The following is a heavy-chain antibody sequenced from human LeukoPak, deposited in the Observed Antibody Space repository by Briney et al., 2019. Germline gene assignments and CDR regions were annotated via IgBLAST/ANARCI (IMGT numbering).Heavy chain of an antibody. CDR3: ARDPQVSY. CDR1: GFIVSSNY. CDR2: IYSDGST. Sequence: QSGGSLRLSCAASGFIVSSNYMTWVRQARGKGLEWVSVIYSDGSTLYADSVKGRFTISRDTSKNTLYLQMNNLRADDTAVYYCARDPQVSYWGQGALVTVSS. V-gene: IGHV3-53*01. J-gene: IGHJ4*02.